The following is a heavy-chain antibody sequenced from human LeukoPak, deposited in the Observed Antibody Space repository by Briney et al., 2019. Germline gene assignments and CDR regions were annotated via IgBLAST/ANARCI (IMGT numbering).Heavy chain of an antibody. V-gene: IGHV1-18*04. D-gene: IGHD2-2*02. CDR1: GYTFTGYY. Sequence: ASVTVSCKASGYTFTGYYIHWVRQAPGQGLEWMGWISAYNGNTNYAQKLQGRVTMTTDTSTSTAYMELRSLRSDDTAVYYCARDGYQLLYVYYYGMDVWGQGTTVTVSS. CDR3: ARDGYQLLYVYYYGMDV. J-gene: IGHJ6*02. CDR2: ISAYNGNT.